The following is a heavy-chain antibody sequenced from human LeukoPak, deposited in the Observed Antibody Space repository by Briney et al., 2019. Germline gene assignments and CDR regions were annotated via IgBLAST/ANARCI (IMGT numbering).Heavy chain of an antibody. J-gene: IGHJ2*01. CDR3: TRRAARWQFDL. D-gene: IGHD5-24*01. CDR2: INWKTGNG. Sequence: GRSLRLSCAVSGFNFDDCAMHWVRQAPGRGLEWVSGINWKTGNGIYADSVKGRFTISRDNAKNSLYLQMSSLRAEDTALYYCTRRAARWQFDLWGRGTLLTVSS. CDR1: GFNFDDCA. V-gene: IGHV3-9*01.